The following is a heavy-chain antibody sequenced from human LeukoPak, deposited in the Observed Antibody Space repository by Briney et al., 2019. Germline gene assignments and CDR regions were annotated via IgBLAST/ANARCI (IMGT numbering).Heavy chain of an antibody. CDR2: AIPLLDIS. D-gene: IGHD5-12*01. J-gene: IGHJ6*02. CDR3: ARERCSGYDFGAGYFQCFGLDV. CDR1: GGTFTNSA. V-gene: IGHV1-69*04. Sequence: GASVKVSCKASGGTFTNSAVNWVRQAPGQGLEWMGRAIPLLDISNYAPEYQGRVTSTTDKTTNTVNLEVNSLTSEDTAVYYCARERCSGYDFGAGYFQCFGLDVWGQGTTVTVS.